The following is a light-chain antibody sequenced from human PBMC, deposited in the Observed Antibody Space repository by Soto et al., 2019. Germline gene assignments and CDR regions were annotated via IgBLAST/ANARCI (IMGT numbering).Light chain of an antibody. CDR1: QSISSY. CDR2: AAS. V-gene: IGKV1-39*01. CDR3: QQSYSTCT. J-gene: IGKJ1*01. Sequence: DIQITQSPSSLSASVGDRVTITGRASQSISSYLNWYQQKPGKAPKLLIYAASSLQSGVPSRFSGSGSGTDFTLTISSLQPEDFATYYCQQSYSTCTFGQGTKVDIK.